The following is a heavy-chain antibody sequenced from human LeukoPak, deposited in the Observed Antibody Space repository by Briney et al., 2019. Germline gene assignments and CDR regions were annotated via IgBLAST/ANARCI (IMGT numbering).Heavy chain of an antibody. CDR2: IYHSGRT. D-gene: IGHD3-10*01. Sequence: AHTLSLTCAVSGGSISSGVYSCRWIRQPRGKGLEWIGYIYHSGRTYYNASLKSRVTISVDRSKNTFSLKLSSVTAADTAVYYCARDRYGYGSGTYGMDVWGQGTTVTVSS. CDR1: GGSISSGVYS. CDR3: ARDRYGYGSGTYGMDV. J-gene: IGHJ6*02. V-gene: IGHV4-30-2*01.